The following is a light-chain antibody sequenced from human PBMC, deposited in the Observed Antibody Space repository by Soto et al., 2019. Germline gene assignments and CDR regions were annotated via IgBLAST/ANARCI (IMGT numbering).Light chain of an antibody. CDR3: QHYGNSPT. J-gene: IGKJ1*01. Sequence: EIVLTQSPGTLSLSPGDGATLSCRASQSVSSGYLAWYQQKPGQAPRLLIYGASRMATGIPDRFSGSGSGTDFTLSISRLEPEDFAVYWCQHYGNSPTFGQGTKVQIK. CDR1: QSVSSGY. CDR2: GAS. V-gene: IGKV3-20*01.